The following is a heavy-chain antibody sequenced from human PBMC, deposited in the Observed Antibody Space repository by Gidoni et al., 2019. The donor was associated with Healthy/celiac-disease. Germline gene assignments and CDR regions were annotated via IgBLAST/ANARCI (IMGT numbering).Heavy chain of an antibody. CDR1: GFTFSSYA. CDR2: ISYDGSNK. D-gene: IGHD3-10*01. J-gene: IGHJ4*02. V-gene: IGHV3-30-3*01. Sequence: QVQLVESGGGVVQPGRSLRLSCAASGFTFSSYAMHWVRQAPGKGLEWVAVISYDGSNKYYADSVKGRFTISRDNSKNTLYLQMNSLRAEDTAVYYCARSASGVLWFGDRIPEFDYWGQGTLVTVSS. CDR3: ARSASGVLWFGDRIPEFDY.